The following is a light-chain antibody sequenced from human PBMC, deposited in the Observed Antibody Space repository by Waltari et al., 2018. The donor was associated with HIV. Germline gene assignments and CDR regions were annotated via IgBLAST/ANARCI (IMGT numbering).Light chain of an antibody. V-gene: IGKV1-5*03. J-gene: IGKJ3*01. Sequence: VGDRVTITCRASQSISSWLAWYQQKPGKAPKLLIYKASSLESGVPSRFSGSESGTEFTLTVSSLQPDDFATYYCQQYNSYPFTFGPGTKVDIK. CDR2: KAS. CDR3: QQYNSYPFT. CDR1: QSISSW.